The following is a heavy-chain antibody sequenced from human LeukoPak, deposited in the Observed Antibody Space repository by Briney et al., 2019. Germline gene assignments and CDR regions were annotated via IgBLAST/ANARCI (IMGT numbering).Heavy chain of an antibody. Sequence: GGSLKLSCAVSAFTVSNNYMSWVRQAPGKGLEWVSLIYGIGSAYYADSVKGRFTISRDNSGNTLYLQMNSLRAEDTAVYYCARLLAAPNTKNYWGQGTLVTVSS. CDR3: ARLLAAPNTKNY. V-gene: IGHV3-53*01. CDR1: AFTVSNNY. D-gene: IGHD6-13*01. CDR2: IYGIGSA. J-gene: IGHJ4*02.